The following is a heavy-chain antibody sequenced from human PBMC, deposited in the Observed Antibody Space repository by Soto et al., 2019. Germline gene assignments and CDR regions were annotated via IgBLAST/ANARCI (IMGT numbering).Heavy chain of an antibody. CDR2: IYPGDSDT. D-gene: IGHD3-10*01. Sequence: PGESLKISCKGSGYSFTTYWIGWVRQMPGKGLEWMGGIYPGDSDTTYSPSFRGQVTISADKSITTAYLQWSSLKASDTAMYYCARLYGHGLDVWGQGTTVTVSS. J-gene: IGHJ6*02. V-gene: IGHV5-51*01. CDR1: GYSFTTYW. CDR3: ARLYGHGLDV.